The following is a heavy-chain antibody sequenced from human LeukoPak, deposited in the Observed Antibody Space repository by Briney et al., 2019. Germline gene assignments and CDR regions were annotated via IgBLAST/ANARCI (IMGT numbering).Heavy chain of an antibody. CDR3: ARLSPLTGAYYYMDV. CDR1: GGSISSYY. V-gene: IGHV4-4*07. Sequence: SSETLSLTCTVSGGSISSYYWSWIQQPAGKGLEWIGRIYTSGSINYNPSLKSRVTMSVDTSKNQFSLKLSSVTAADTAVYYCARLSPLTGAYYYMDVWGKGTTVTVFS. J-gene: IGHJ6*03. D-gene: IGHD7-27*01. CDR2: IYTSGSI.